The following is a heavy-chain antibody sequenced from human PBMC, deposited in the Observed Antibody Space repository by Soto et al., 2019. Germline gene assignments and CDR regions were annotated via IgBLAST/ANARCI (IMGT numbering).Heavy chain of an antibody. CDR1: GYSFTDYH. Sequence: EASVKVSCKASGYSFTDYHIRWVRQAPGQGLEWLGRINPKSGGTSTAQKFQGWVTMTRDRSISTVYMELTRLRSDDTAVYFCARGHSTDCSNGVCSFFYNHEMDVWGQGTTVTVSS. CDR3: ARGHSTDCSNGVCSFFYNHEMDV. J-gene: IGHJ6*02. D-gene: IGHD2-8*01. V-gene: IGHV1-2*04. CDR2: INPKSGGT.